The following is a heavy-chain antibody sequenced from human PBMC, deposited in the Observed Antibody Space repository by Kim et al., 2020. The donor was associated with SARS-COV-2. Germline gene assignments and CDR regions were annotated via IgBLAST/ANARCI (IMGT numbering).Heavy chain of an antibody. V-gene: IGHV5-51*01. J-gene: IGHJ4*02. CDR1: GYSFTNYY. CDR2: IYPDADDSDT. CDR3: ARSRYDSCDH. D-gene: IGHD3-22*01. Sequence: GESMKISCKASGYSFTNYYIGWVRQMPGKGLEWMGMIYPDADDSDTSYNPPFQGPVTISADKSTNTAFLQWGSLKASGTAMYYCARSRYDSCDHWGQGTLVIVSS.